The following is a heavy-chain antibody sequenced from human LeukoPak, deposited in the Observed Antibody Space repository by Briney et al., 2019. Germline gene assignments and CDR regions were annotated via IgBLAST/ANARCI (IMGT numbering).Heavy chain of an antibody. CDR3: ARKATTGLTKAAFDI. CDR1: GYSISSSNY. V-gene: IGHV4-28*05. D-gene: IGHD4-17*01. Sequence: SETLSLTCAVSGYSISSSNYWAWIRQPPGKGLEWIGHIYYSGSIYYIPSLKSRVTMSVDTSKNQFSLKLSSVTAVDTAVYYCARKATTGLTKAAFDIWGQGTMVTVSS. J-gene: IGHJ3*02. CDR2: IYYSGSI.